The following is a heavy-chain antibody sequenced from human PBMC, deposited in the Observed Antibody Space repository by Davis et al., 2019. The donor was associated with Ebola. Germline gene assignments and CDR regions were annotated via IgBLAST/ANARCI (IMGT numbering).Heavy chain of an antibody. Sequence: HTGGSLRLSCAASGFTFSGYWMHWVRHPPGKGPVWVSRIDSDGSTTIYADSVKGRFTVSRDNAKNSLYLQMNSLRDEDTAVYYCARVSPRSGAFDIWGQGTMVTVSS. CDR1: GFTFSGYW. CDR3: ARVSPRSGAFDI. D-gene: IGHD3-10*01. V-gene: IGHV3-74*01. CDR2: IDSDGSTT. J-gene: IGHJ3*02.